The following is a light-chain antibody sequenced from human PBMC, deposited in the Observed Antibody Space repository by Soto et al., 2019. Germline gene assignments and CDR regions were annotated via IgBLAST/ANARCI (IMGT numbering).Light chain of an antibody. CDR3: QQYNHRWA. CDR1: QRVASSN. Sequence: EIVLTQSPGTLSLSPGESATLSCRASQRVASSNLAWYQQKPGQPPRLLIYETSTRATGIPGRCSGSGSGKEFTLTISSLQSEDFAVYYCQQYNHRWAFGQGTKVEIK. V-gene: IGKV3-15*01. J-gene: IGKJ1*01. CDR2: ETS.